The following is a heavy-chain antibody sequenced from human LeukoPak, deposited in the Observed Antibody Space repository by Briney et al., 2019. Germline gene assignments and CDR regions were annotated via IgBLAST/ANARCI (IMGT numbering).Heavy chain of an antibody. CDR1: GGSISSSSYY. V-gene: IGHV4-39*07. Sequence: SEALSLTCTVSGGSISSSSYYWGWIRQPRGKGLEWIGSINHSGSTNYNPSRKSRVTISVDTSKNQFSLKLSSVTAADTAVYYCARESGSGWYRISEFLYWGQGTLVTVSS. J-gene: IGHJ4*02. D-gene: IGHD6-19*01. CDR2: INHSGST. CDR3: ARESGSGWYRISEFLY.